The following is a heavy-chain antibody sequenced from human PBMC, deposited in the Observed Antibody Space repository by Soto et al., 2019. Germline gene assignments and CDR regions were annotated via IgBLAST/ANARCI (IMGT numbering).Heavy chain of an antibody. J-gene: IGHJ6*02. CDR3: AREPSGFLGRVYGMDV. V-gene: IGHV1-2*02. CDR1: GYSFTGHY. Sequence: QVQHVQSGAEVKKPGDSVKVSCKASGYSFTGHYMHWERRAPGQGLEWMGWVNLNTGGTDYAQEFQGRVTVATATSIRTVYLEVTRLKFVDTSIYYCAREPSGFLGRVYGMDVWGQGTAVDVSS. CDR2: VNLNTGGT.